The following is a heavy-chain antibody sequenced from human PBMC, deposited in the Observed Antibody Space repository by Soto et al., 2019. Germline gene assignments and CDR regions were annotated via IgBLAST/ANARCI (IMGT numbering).Heavy chain of an antibody. J-gene: IGHJ1*01. Sequence: QVQLVQSGAEVKKPGASVKVSCKASGYTFTSYDINWVRQATGQGLEWMGWMKPNSGNTGYAQKLQGRVTMTRKDSLSPTYMELNRLRSEDTAVYYCARGDRRCWHPPPFQHWGQGTLVTVSS. CDR1: GYTFTSYD. CDR2: MKPNSGNT. D-gene: IGHD4-17*01. CDR3: ARGDRRCWHPPPFQH. V-gene: IGHV1-8*01.